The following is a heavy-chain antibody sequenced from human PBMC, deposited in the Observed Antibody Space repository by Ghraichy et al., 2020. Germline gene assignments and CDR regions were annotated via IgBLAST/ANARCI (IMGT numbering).Heavy chain of an antibody. CDR1: GFNFHNYG. J-gene: IGHJ5*02. D-gene: IGHD6-13*01. Sequence: GGSLRLSCAASGFNFHNYGMNWVRQAPGKGLEWVAIISYDGSYTYYADSVKGRFTISRDNSENTLSLKMNSLRPEDTAVYYCAKDPGIAVGGMQGNRFDPWGQGTLVIVSS. CDR2: ISYDGSYT. CDR3: AKDPGIAVGGMQGNRFDP. V-gene: IGHV3-30*18.